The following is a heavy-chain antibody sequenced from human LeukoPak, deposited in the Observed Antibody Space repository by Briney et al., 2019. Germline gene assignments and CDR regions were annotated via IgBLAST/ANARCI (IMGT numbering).Heavy chain of an antibody. CDR2: IYYSGST. J-gene: IGHJ4*02. CDR1: GGSISNYY. V-gene: IGHV4-59*01. CDR3: ARGYSSSWYTVFDY. D-gene: IGHD6-13*01. Sequence: PSETLSLTCTVSGGSISNYYWSWIRQPPGKGLEWIGYIYYSGSTNYNPSLKSRVIISVDTSKNQFSLKLSSVTAADTAVYYCARGYSSSWYTVFDYWGQGTLVTVSS.